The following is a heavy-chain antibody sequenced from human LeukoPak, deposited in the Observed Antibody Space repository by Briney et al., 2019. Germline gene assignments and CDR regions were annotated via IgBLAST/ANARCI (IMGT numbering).Heavy chain of an antibody. CDR2: INHSGST. J-gene: IGHJ4*02. CDR3: ARDQRGVVVPAAIDY. Sequence: KTSETLSLTCAVYGGSFSGYYWSWICQFPGKGLEWIGGINHSGSTDYNPSLKSRVTMSVDTPKNQFSLKLSSVTAADTAVYYCARDQRGVVVPAAIDYWGQGTLVTVSS. D-gene: IGHD2-2*01. V-gene: IGHV4-34*01. CDR1: GGSFSGYY.